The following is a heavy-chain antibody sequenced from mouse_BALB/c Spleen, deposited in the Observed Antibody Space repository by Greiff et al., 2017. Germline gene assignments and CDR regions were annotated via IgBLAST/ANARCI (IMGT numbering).Heavy chain of an antibody. Sequence: VKLQQSGAELVRPGTSVKVSCKASGYAFTNYLIEWVKQRPGQGLEWIGVINPGSGGTNYNEKFKGKATLTADKSSSTAYMQLSSLTSDDSAVYFCARDDYDVSDYWGQGTTLTVSS. V-gene: IGHV1-54*01. J-gene: IGHJ2*01. CDR3: ARDDYDVSDY. CDR2: INPGSGGT. D-gene: IGHD2-4*01. CDR1: GYAFTNYL.